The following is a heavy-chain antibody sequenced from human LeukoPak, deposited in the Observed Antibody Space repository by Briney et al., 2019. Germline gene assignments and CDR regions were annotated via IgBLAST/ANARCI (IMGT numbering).Heavy chain of an antibody. J-gene: IGHJ4*02. V-gene: IGHV3-9*01. CDR3: ARELNSSGWYDYFDY. D-gene: IGHD6-19*01. Sequence: GGSLRLSCAASGFTFDDYALHWLRPAPAKDLQWVSGISWNSGSIGYADSVKGRFTISRDNAKNSLYLQMNSLRAEDTAVYYCARELNSSGWYDYFDYWGQGTLVTVSS. CDR1: GFTFDDYA. CDR2: ISWNSGSI.